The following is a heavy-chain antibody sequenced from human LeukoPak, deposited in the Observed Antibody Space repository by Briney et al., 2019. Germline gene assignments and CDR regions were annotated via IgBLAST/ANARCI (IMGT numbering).Heavy chain of an antibody. D-gene: IGHD5-18*01. CDR3: AREHTAMARVRWFDP. CDR1: GYTFTSYY. CDR2: INPSGGST. J-gene: IGHJ5*02. V-gene: IGHV1-46*01. Sequence: ASVKVSCKASGYTFTSYYMHWVRQAPGQGLEWMGIINPSGGSTSYAQKFQGRVTMTRDTSTSTVYMELSSLRSEDTAVYFCAREHTAMARVRWFDPWGQGTLVTVSS.